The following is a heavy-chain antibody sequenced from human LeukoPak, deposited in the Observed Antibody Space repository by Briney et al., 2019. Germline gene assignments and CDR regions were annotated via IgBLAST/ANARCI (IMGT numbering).Heavy chain of an antibody. CDR2: IKEDGSAK. Sequence: PGGSLRLSCEVSRLTFSNSYLTWVRQAPEKGLGWVANIKEDGSAKAYSASVKGRFSVSRDNAKNSVYLQMNSLRAEDTAVYYCARFTYDYDRSAWGIDYWGQGTLVTVSS. V-gene: IGHV3-7*01. D-gene: IGHD3-22*01. J-gene: IGHJ4*02. CDR1: RLTFSNSY. CDR3: ARFTYDYDRSAWGIDY.